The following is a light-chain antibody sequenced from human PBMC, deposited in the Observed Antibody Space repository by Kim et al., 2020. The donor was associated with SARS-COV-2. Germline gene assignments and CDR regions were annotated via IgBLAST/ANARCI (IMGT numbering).Light chain of an antibody. Sequence: ASEGDRVTITCRASQDIRNDLGWYQQSPGRAPKRLIYGASSLQSGVPSRFSGSGSGTEFTLTISSLQPEDCATYFCLQHNSYPITFGQGTRLEIK. CDR1: QDIRND. CDR3: LQHNSYPIT. CDR2: GAS. J-gene: IGKJ5*01. V-gene: IGKV1-17*01.